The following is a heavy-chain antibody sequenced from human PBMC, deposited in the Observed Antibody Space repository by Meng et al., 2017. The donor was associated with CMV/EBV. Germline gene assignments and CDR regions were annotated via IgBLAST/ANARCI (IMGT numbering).Heavy chain of an antibody. CDR1: GGSISSYY. Sequence: SETLSLTCTVSGGSISSYYWSWIRQPPGKGLEWIGYIYYSGSTNYNPSLKSRVTISVDTSKNQFSLKLSSVTAADTAVYYCARDREDEDPPGWFDPWGQGTLVTVSS. J-gene: IGHJ5*02. V-gene: IGHV4-59*01. D-gene: IGHD1-14*01. CDR3: ARDREDEDPPGWFDP. CDR2: IYYSGST.